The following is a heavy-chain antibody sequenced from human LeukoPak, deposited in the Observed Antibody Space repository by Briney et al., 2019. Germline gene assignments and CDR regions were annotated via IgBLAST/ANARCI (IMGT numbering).Heavy chain of an antibody. CDR1: GFTIDDYA. J-gene: IGHJ4*02. CDR3: AKDVNYDSSGYHFDY. CDR2: ISWNSGSI. D-gene: IGHD3-22*01. V-gene: IGHV3-9*01. Sequence: GGSLRLSCAASGFTIDDYAMHWVRQAPGKGLEWVSGISWNSGSIGYADSVKGRFTISRDNAKNSLYLQMNSLRAEDTALYYCAKDVNYDSSGYHFDYWGQGTLVTVSS.